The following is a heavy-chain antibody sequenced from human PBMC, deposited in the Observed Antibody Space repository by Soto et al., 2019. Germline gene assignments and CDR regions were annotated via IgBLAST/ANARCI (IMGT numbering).Heavy chain of an antibody. D-gene: IGHD3-22*01. Sequence: QVQLVQSGTEVKKPWASVTVSCKASGYSFTHYVIHWVRQAPGQRLEWMGWIGAGDGKTYYSQNFQGRVTITKDTSATTGYMELSRLIPEATAVDYCVRDYASDSGVLLDFWGQGTLVTVSS. CDR2: IGAGDGKT. CDR3: VRDYASDSGVLLDF. CDR1: GYSFTHYV. J-gene: IGHJ4*02. V-gene: IGHV1-3*01.